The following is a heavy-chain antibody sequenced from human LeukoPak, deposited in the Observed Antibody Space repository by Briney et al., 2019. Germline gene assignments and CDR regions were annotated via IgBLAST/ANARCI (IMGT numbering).Heavy chain of an antibody. CDR1: GYSISSGYY. V-gene: IGHV4-38-2*02. CDR3: VTTVTHDAFDI. J-gene: IGHJ3*02. CDR2: IYHSGST. D-gene: IGHD4-17*01. Sequence: KTSETLSLTCTVSGYSISSGYYWGWIRQPPGKGREWIGSIYHSGSTYYNPSLKSRVTISVDTSKNQFSLKLSSVTAADTAVYYCVTTVTHDAFDIWGQGTMVTVSS.